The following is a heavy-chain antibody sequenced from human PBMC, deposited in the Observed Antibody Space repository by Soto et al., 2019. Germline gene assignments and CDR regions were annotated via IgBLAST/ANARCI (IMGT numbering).Heavy chain of an antibody. Sequence: SETLSLTCTVSGGSISSYYWSWIRQPPGKGLEWIGYIYYSGSTNYNPSLKSRVTISVDTSKNQFSLKLSSVTAADTAVYYCARRSCSSTTCPVDNWGQETLLTVSS. J-gene: IGHJ4*02. CDR2: IYYSGST. D-gene: IGHD2-2*01. V-gene: IGHV4-59*08. CDR1: GGSISSYY. CDR3: ARRSCSSTTCPVDN.